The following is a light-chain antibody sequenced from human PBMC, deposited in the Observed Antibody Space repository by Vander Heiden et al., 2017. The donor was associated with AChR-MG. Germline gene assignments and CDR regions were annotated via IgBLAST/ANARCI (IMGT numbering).Light chain of an antibody. V-gene: IGLV2-11*01. Sequence: QSALTHPRSVAGSPGQSVTISCTGTSSDVGYYNDVSWYQQHPGKAPKLMIYAVTKRPSGVPDRFSGSKSGNTASLTISGLQADDEADYYCCSYAGSYTLVFGGGTKVTVL. CDR3: CSYAGSYTLV. CDR1: SSDVGYYND. CDR2: AVT. J-gene: IGLJ3*02.